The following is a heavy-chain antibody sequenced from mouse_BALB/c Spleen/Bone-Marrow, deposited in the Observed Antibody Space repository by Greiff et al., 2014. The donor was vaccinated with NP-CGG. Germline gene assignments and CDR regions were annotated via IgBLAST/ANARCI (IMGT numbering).Heavy chain of an antibody. D-gene: IGHD1-2*01. V-gene: IGHV1-4*01. CDR3: ARSYYGYYFDF. CDR2: INPSSGYT. CDR1: GYTFTSYT. Sequence: VKLQESGAELARPGASVKMSCKASGYTFTSYTMHWVKQRPGQGLGWVGYINPSSGYTNYNQKFKDKATLTADKSSSTAYMQLSSLTSEDSAVFYCARSYYGYYFDFWGQGTTLTVSS. J-gene: IGHJ2*01.